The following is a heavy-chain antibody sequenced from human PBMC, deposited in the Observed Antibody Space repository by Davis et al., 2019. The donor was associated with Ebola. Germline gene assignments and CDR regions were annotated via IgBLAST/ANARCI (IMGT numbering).Heavy chain of an antibody. CDR1: GFTFSSYG. CDR3: ARDLMDIIYY. CDR2: ISYDGSNK. Sequence: GESLKISCAASGFTFSSYGMHWVRQAPGKGLEWVAVISYDGSNKYYADSVKGRFTISRDNSKNTLYLQMNSLRAEDTAVYYCARDLMDIIYYWGQGTLVTVSS. V-gene: IGHV3-30*03. J-gene: IGHJ4*02. D-gene: IGHD5-12*01.